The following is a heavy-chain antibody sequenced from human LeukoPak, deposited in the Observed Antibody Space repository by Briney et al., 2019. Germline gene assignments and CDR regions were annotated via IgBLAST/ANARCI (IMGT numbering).Heavy chain of an antibody. D-gene: IGHD4-17*01. J-gene: IGHJ4*02. CDR2: ISKTSAKI. V-gene: IGHV3-21*06. CDR1: GFTFRTYN. CDR3: VRGDGDLFDF. Sequence: KSGGSLRLSCAASGFTFRTYNMNWVRQAPGKGLEWVSFISKTSAKIYYGDSVRGRFTISRDNAKNSIHLQMGSLRVEDTAVYYCVRGDGDLFDFWGQGTLVSVSS.